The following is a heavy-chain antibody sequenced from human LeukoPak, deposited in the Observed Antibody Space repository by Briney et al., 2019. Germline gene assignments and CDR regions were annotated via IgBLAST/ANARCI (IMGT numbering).Heavy chain of an antibody. J-gene: IGHJ5*02. CDR3: ARRGLRFLESVKYSWFDP. D-gene: IGHD3-3*01. V-gene: IGHV4-34*01. CDR2: INHSGST. CDR1: GGSFSGYY. Sequence: SETLSLTCAVYGGSFSGYYWTWIRQPPGKGLDWLGEINHSGSTNYNPYLKSRVTISVDTPKSQFSLKLSSVTAADTAIYFCARRGLRFLESVKYSWFDPWGQGTLVTVSS.